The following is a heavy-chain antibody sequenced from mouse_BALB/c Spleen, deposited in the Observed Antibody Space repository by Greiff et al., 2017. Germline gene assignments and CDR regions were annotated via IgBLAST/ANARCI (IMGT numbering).Heavy chain of an antibody. CDR2: IWAGGST. Sequence: VHLVESGPGLVAPSQSLSITCTVSGFSLTSYGVHWVRQPPGKGLEWLGVIWAGGSTNYNSALMSRLSISKDNSKSQVFLKMNSLQTDDTAMYYCARDNGYPYYYAMDYWGQGTSVTVSS. CDR1: GFSLTSYG. J-gene: IGHJ4*01. CDR3: ARDNGYPYYYAMDY. V-gene: IGHV2-9*02. D-gene: IGHD2-2*01.